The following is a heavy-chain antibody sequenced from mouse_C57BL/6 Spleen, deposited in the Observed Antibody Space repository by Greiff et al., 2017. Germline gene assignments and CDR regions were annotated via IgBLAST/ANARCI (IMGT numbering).Heavy chain of an antibody. J-gene: IGHJ3*01. CDR3: TKLGREGFAY. CDR1: GFTFSNYW. CDR2: IRLKSDNYAT. V-gene: IGHV6-3*01. Sequence: DVQLQESGGGLVQPGGSMKLSCVASGFTFSNYWMNWVRQSPEKGLEWVAQIRLKSDNYATHYAESVKGRFTISRDDSKSSVYLQMNNLRAEDTGIYYCTKLGREGFAYWGQGTLVTVSA. D-gene: IGHD4-1*01.